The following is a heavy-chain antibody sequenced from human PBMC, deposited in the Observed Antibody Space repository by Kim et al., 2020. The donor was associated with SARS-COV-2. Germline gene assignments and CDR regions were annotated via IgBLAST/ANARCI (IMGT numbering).Heavy chain of an antibody. V-gene: IGHV3-23*01. D-gene: IGHD3-22*01. CDR3: AKKIYDSSGYYYSDAFDI. Sequence: GGSLRLSCAASGFTFSSYAMSWVRQAPGKGLEWVSAISGSGGSTYYADSVKGRFTISRDNSKNTLYLQMNSLRAEDTAVYYCAKKIYDSSGYYYSDAFDIWGQGTMVTVSS. CDR1: GFTFSSYA. J-gene: IGHJ3*02. CDR2: ISGSGGST.